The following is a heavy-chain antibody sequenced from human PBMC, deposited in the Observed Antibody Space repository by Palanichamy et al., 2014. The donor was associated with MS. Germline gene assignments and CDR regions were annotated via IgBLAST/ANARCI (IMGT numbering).Heavy chain of an antibody. Sequence: QLQLQESGPGLVKPSGTLSLTCTVSGGSITSSAYYWGWIRQPPGKGLEWIGSIYSSGSTYYNPSLKSRVTISVDTSMNQFSLKLSSMTAADTAVYYCATYTVGASKIDYWGQGTLVTVSS. CDR1: GGSITSSAYY. CDR2: IYSSGST. CDR3: ATYTVGASKIDY. J-gene: IGHJ4*02. V-gene: IGHV4-39*01. D-gene: IGHD1-26*01.